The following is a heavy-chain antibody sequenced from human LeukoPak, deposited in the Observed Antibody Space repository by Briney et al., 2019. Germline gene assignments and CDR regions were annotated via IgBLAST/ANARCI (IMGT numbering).Heavy chain of an antibody. J-gene: IGHJ5*02. CDR3: ATFSYAGNAGGSVGP. V-gene: IGHV3-23*01. D-gene: IGHD4-23*01. CDR2: ISDSGGNT. CDR1: GFTFSSYW. Sequence: GGSLRLSCAASGFTFSSYWMSWVRQAPGKGLEWVSTISDSGGNTYYADSVKGRFTISRDNSKNTVYLQMNSLRAEDTAVYYCATFSYAGNAGGSVGPWGQGTLVTVSS.